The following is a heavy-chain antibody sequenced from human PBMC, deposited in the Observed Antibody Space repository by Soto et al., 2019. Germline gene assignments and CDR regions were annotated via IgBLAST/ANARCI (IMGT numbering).Heavy chain of an antibody. V-gene: IGHV3-64*01. D-gene: IGHD2-8*01. CDR1: GFTFSTYA. CDR3: ARDRCTNGVCYAPSDY. CDR2: ISSNGRST. J-gene: IGHJ4*02. Sequence: PGGSLRLSCANSGFTFSTYAMHWVRQAPGKGLEYVSAISSNGRSTYYANSVKGRFTISRDNSKNTLYLQMDSLRAEDMAVYYCARDRCTNGVCYAPSDYWGQGTLVTVSS.